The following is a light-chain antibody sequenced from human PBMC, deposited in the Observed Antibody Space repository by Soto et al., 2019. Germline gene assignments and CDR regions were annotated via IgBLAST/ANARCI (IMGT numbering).Light chain of an antibody. J-gene: IGKJ1*01. Sequence: EIVFTQSPGTLSLSPGERVTLSCRASQSVSSNLAWYQQKVGQAARLLIYGASTTATGIPARFSGSGSGTDFTLTISRLEPEDFAVYYCQQYGSSGTFGQGTKVDIK. V-gene: IGKV3-20*01. CDR2: GAS. CDR3: QQYGSSGT. CDR1: QSVSSN.